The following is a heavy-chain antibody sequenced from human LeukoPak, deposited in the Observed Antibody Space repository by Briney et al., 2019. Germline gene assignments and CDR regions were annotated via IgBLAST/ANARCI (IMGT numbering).Heavy chain of an antibody. V-gene: IGHV3-7*01. J-gene: IGHJ4*02. CDR1: GFTFSNYW. Sequence: GGSLRLSCAASGFTFSNYWMSWVRQGPGKGLEWVPNIKQDGSEKYYVDSVKGRFTISRDNAKNSLYLEMNSLRVEDTAVYYCARAAMVRGGGDYWGQGTLVTVSS. D-gene: IGHD3-10*01. CDR2: IKQDGSEK. CDR3: ARAAMVRGGGDY.